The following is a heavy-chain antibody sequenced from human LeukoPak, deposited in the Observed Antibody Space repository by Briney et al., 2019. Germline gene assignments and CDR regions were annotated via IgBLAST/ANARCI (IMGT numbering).Heavy chain of an antibody. CDR3: ARDHSAMPSY. D-gene: IGHD2-2*01. V-gene: IGHV3-30*03. CDR2: ISYDGSYT. CDR1: GFTFSSYN. J-gene: IGHJ4*02. Sequence: LRLSCAASGFTFSSYNFHWLRQAPGKGLEWLTVISYDGSYTSYGASVKGRFTVSRDNSQNTLYLQMNGLRAEDTALYYCARDHSAMPSYWGQGTLVTVSS.